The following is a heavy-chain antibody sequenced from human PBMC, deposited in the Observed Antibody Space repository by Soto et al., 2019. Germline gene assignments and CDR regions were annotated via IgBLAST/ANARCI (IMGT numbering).Heavy chain of an antibody. CDR2: ISYDGSNK. D-gene: IGHD2-8*01. CDR1: GFTFSSYA. Sequence: PGGSLRLSCAASGFTFSSYAMHWVRQAPGKGLEWVAVISYDGSNKYYADSVKGRFTISRDNSKNTLYLHMNSLRAEDTAVYYCAREGYCTNGVCYSEGMDVWGQGTTVTVSS. J-gene: IGHJ6*02. CDR3: AREGYCTNGVCYSEGMDV. V-gene: IGHV3-30-3*01.